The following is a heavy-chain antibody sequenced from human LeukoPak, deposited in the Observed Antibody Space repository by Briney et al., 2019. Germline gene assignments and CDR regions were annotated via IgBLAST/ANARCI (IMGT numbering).Heavy chain of an antibody. CDR3: ARYLNSGPADY. V-gene: IGHV3-7*01. D-gene: IGHD6-19*01. CDR2: IKQDGSEK. Sequence: GGSLRLSCAASGFTFSSYWMSWVRQAPGKGLEWVADIKQDGSEKHYVDSVKGRFTISRDNAENSLYLQMNSLRADDTAVYYCARYLNSGPADYWGQGTLVTVPS. J-gene: IGHJ4*02. CDR1: GFTFSSYW.